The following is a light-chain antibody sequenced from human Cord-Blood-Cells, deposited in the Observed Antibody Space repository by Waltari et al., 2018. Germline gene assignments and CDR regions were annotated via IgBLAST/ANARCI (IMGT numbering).Light chain of an antibody. CDR2: EGS. V-gene: IGLV2-23*01. CDR1: SSDVGSYNL. CDR3: CSYAGSSTWV. Sequence: QSALTQPASVSGSPGQSITISCTGTSSDVGSYNLVSWYQQHPGKAPKLMIYEGSKRPSRVSNRFSGSRAGKTASLTISGLQAEDEADYYCCSYAGSSTWVFGGGTKLTVL. J-gene: IGLJ3*02.